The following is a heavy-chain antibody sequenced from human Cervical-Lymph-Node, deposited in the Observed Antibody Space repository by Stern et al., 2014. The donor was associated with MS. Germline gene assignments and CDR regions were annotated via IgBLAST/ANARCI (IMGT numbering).Heavy chain of an antibody. CDR1: GFSFSAYW. D-gene: IGHD2-15*01. CDR2: IKQDGSAT. J-gene: IGHJ6*02. CDR3: ARDCGRGNCHNPYYYYGMDV. V-gene: IGHV3-7*01. Sequence: EVQLVESGGGLVQPGGYLRLSCAPSGFSFSAYWMTWVRQAPGKGLQWVASIKQDGSATYYVDSVKGRFTSSRDNAKNSRSLQMNPLSAEDTAVYYCARDCGRGNCHNPYYYYGMDVWGQGTTVTVSS.